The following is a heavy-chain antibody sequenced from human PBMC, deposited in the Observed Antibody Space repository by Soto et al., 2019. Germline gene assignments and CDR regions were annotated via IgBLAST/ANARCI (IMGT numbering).Heavy chain of an antibody. Sequence: QVQLVESGGGVVQPGRSLRLSCAASGFTFSSYGMHWVRQAPGKGLEWVAVIWYDGSNKYYADSVKGRFTISRDNSKNTLYLQMNSLRAEDTAVYYCARFRDYGDYVPDYWGQGTLVTVSS. J-gene: IGHJ4*02. CDR1: GFTFSSYG. CDR2: IWYDGSNK. D-gene: IGHD4-17*01. CDR3: ARFRDYGDYVPDY. V-gene: IGHV3-33*01.